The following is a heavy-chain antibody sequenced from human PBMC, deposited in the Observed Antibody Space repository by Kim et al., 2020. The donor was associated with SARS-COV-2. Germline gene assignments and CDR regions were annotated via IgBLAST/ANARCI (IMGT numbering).Heavy chain of an antibody. CDR3: ARHRDISSSLVFPNYYYYYGMDV. V-gene: IGHV5-10-1*01. J-gene: IGHJ6*02. CDR1: GYSFTSYW. CDR2: IDPSDSYT. D-gene: IGHD6-13*01. Sequence: GESLKISCKGSGYSFTSYWISWVRQMPGKGLEWMGRIDPSDSYTNYSPSFQGHVTISADKSISTAYLQWSSLKASDTAMYYCARHRDISSSLVFPNYYYYYGMDVWGQGTTVTVSS.